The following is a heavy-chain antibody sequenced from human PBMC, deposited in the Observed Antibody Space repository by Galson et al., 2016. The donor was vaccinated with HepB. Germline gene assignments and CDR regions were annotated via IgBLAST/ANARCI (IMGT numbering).Heavy chain of an antibody. D-gene: IGHD3-10*01. CDR1: GYTFSSYA. V-gene: IGHV1-3*04. Sequence: SVKVSCKASGYTFSSYAMHWVRQAPGQRLEWMGWINTANGNTKYSQKLQGRVTITRDTSASTAYMELSSLKSEDTAVYYWARDTMVRGAKMDYWGQGTLVTVSS. CDR2: INTANGNT. J-gene: IGHJ4*02. CDR3: ARDTMVRGAKMDY.